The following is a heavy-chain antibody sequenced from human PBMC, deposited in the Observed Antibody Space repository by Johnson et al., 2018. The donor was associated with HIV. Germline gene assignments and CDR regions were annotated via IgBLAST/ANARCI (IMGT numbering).Heavy chain of an antibody. CDR1: GFTFNNYP. J-gene: IGHJ3*02. V-gene: IGHV3-30*04. CDR2: ISFDGSNK. Sequence: QVQLVESGGGVVQPGRSLRLSCTPSGFTFNNYPMHWVRQAPGKGLEWVAVISFDGSNKYYADSVKGRFTISRDNSKNTLYLQMNSLRAEDTAVYYCAKVRGDFWSGYYGGLNDAFDIWGQGTMVTVSS. D-gene: IGHD3-3*01. CDR3: AKVRGDFWSGYYGGLNDAFDI.